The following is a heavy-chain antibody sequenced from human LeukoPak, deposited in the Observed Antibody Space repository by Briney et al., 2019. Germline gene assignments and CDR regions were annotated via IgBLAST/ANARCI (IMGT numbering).Heavy chain of an antibody. V-gene: IGHV3-48*03. CDR2: SRSDGTT. J-gene: IGHJ4*02. D-gene: IGHD1-1*01. CDR3: ARENMGTIGHLDY. CDR1: GFTFSSYE. Sequence: GGSLRLSCAASGFTFSSYEMNWVRQAPGKGLEWVPYSRSDGTTYYADSVKGRFTISRDNAKNSLYLQMNSLRAEDTAVYYCARENMGTIGHLDYWGQGTLVTVSS.